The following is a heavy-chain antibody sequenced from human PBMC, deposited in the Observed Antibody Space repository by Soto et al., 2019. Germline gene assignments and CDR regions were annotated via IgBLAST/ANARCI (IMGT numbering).Heavy chain of an antibody. D-gene: IGHD2-21*02. CDR1: GGTFSSYA. Sequence: QVQLVQSGAELKKPWSSVTVSCKSSGGTFSSYAINWVRQAPGQGLEWMGGINHIFGAANYAQKFQGRVTITADKSTSTSYMDLRSLRSEDTAVYYCARALHIGVVTAMVYWGKGTLVTVSS. V-gene: IGHV1-69*06. CDR2: INHIFGAA. J-gene: IGHJ4*02. CDR3: ARALHIGVVTAMVY.